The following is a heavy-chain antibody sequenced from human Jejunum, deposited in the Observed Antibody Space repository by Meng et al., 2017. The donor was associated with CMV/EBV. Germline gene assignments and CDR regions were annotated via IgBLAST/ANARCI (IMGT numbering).Heavy chain of an antibody. D-gene: IGHD7-27*01. V-gene: IGHV3-33*06. J-gene: IGHJ6*02. CDR3: AKDWHWGTPDYGMNV. Sequence: FTFSRYTMHWVRQAPGKGLEGVSFIWYDGSSEYYEDSVKGRFTISRDNSKNTLYLQMNSLTTEDTAVYYCAKDWHWGTPDYGMNVWGQGSTVTVSS. CDR2: IWYDGSSE. CDR1: FTFSRYT.